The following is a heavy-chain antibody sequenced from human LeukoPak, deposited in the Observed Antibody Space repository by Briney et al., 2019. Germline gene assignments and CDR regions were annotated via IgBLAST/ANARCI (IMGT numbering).Heavy chain of an antibody. CDR3: AKVGEYDYVWGSYRPYFDY. V-gene: IGHV3-23*01. CDR2: ISGSGGST. CDR1: GFTFSGYA. J-gene: IGHJ4*02. Sequence: GGSLRLSCAASGFTFSGYAMSWVRQAPGKGLEWVSAISGSGGSTYYADSVKGRFTISRDNSKNTLYLQMNSLRAEDTAVYYCAKVGEYDYVWGSYRPYFDYWGQGTLVTVSS. D-gene: IGHD3-16*02.